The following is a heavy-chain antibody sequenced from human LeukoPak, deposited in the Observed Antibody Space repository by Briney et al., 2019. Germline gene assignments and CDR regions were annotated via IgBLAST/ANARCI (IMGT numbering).Heavy chain of an antibody. Sequence: PGGSLRLSCAASGFTFSSYAMSWVRQAPGKGLEWVSAISGSGGSTYYADSVKGRFTISRDNSKNTLYLQMNSLRAEDTAVYYCAKGRSMVRGVKYYFDYWGQGTLVTVSS. CDR3: AKGRSMVRGVKYYFDY. CDR2: ISGSGGST. D-gene: IGHD3-10*01. V-gene: IGHV3-23*01. J-gene: IGHJ4*02. CDR1: GFTFSSYA.